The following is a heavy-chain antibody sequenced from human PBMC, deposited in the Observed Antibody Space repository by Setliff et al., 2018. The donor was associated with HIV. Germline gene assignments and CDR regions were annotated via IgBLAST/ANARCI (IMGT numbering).Heavy chain of an antibody. V-gene: IGHV4-28*01. CDR3: ARSALWFGEADWYFDL. Sequence: SETLSLTCVVSGYSISSSYWWGWIRQPPGKGLEWIGWIGYIYKGGSTYYNPSLKSRVTMSEDTSKNQFSLKLRSVAAVDTAVYYCARSALWFGEADWYFDLWGRGTLVTVSS. CDR2: IYKGGST. J-gene: IGHJ2*01. CDR1: GYSISSSYW. D-gene: IGHD3-10*01.